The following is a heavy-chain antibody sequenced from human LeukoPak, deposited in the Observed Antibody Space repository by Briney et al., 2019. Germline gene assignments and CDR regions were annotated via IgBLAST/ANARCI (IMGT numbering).Heavy chain of an antibody. CDR2: ISADGDKT. CDR3: VREYIEGRHCGY. V-gene: IGHV3-23*01. Sequence: QAGGSLRLSCAASGFTFSSYAMAWVRQTPGKGLEWVSAISADGDKTYYTDSVKGRLTTSRDGSKSTLYLQMNSLRAEDTALYYCVREYIEGRHCGYWGQGTLVTVSS. CDR1: GFTFSSYA. J-gene: IGHJ4*02. D-gene: IGHD1-26*01.